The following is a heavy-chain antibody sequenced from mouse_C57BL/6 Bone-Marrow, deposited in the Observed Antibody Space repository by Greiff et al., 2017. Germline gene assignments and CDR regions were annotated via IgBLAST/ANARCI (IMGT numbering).Heavy chain of an antibody. D-gene: IGHD1-1*01. Sequence: EVQLQQSVAELVRPGASVKLSCTASGFNIKNTYMHWVKQRPEQGLEWIGRIDPANGNTKYAPQFQGKATMTADTSSNTAYLQLSSLTSEDTAIYYCAPYYYGRSYGDYWGQGTTLTVSS. CDR3: APYYYGRSYGDY. J-gene: IGHJ2*01. V-gene: IGHV14-3*01. CDR2: IDPANGNT. CDR1: GFNIKNTY.